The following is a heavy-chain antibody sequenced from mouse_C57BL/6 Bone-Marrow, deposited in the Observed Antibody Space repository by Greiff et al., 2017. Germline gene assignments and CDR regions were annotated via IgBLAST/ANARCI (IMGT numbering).Heavy chain of an antibody. CDR3: ARHGYYGSSYNY. J-gene: IGHJ2*01. V-gene: IGHV5-6*01. CDR2: ISSGGSYT. D-gene: IGHD1-1*01. Sequence: EVQLQESGGDLVKPGGSLKLSCAASGFTFSSYGMSWVRQTPDKRLEWVATISSGGSYTYYPDSVKGRFTISRDNAKNTLYLQMSSLKSEDTAMYYCARHGYYGSSYNYWGQGTTLTVSS. CDR1: GFTFSSYG.